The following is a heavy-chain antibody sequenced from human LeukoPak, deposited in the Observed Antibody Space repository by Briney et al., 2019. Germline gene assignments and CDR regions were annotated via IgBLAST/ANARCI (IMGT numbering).Heavy chain of an antibody. V-gene: IGHV1-46*01. CDR3: ARNRIDQWFGELSAFDI. J-gene: IGHJ3*02. CDR1: GYTFTSYY. CDR2: INPSGGST. Sequence: ASVKVSCKASGYTFTSYYMHWVRQAPGQGLEWMGIINPSGGSTSYAQKFQGRVTMTRDTSTSTVYMELSSLRSEDTAVYCCARNRIDQWFGELSAFDIWGQGTMVTVSS. D-gene: IGHD3-10*01.